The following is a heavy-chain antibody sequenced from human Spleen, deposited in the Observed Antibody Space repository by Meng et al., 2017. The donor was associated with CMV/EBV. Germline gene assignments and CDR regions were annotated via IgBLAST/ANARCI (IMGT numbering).Heavy chain of an antibody. Sequence: GGSLRLSCATSGFTFSSNWIHWVRQAPGKGLVWVSRMNSDGSSTNYADSVKGRFTISSDNAKNTVYLQMNSLRAEDTAVYYCARALTGGWVQRGGALDIWGQGTMVTVSS. D-gene: IGHD5-18*01. CDR2: MNSDGSST. V-gene: IGHV3-74*01. CDR1: GFTFSSNW. CDR3: ARALTGGWVQRGGALDI. J-gene: IGHJ3*02.